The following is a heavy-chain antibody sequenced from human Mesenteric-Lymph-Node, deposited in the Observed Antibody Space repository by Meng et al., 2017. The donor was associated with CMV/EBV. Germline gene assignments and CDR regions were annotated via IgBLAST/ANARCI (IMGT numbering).Heavy chain of an antibody. CDR1: GFSFGMST. V-gene: IGHV3-21*01. CDR2: ITSSGSFI. D-gene: IGHD6-19*01. CDR3: ARDYGAETGTGN. Sequence: GESLKISCAASGFSFGMSTMNWVRQAPGKGLEWASAITSSGSFIYHGDSVKGRFTISRDNTKNALYLQMDSLRAEDTAAYYCARDYGAETGTGNWGQGTLVTVSS. J-gene: IGHJ4*02.